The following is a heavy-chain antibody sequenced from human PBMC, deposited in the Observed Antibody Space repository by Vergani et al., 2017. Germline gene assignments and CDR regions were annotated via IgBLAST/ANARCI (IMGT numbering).Heavy chain of an antibody. D-gene: IGHD3-10*01. Sequence: QVQLVQSGAEVKKPGSSVKVSCKASGGSFSTYAINWVRQAPGQGLEWMGRIVPGFGSPSYAQKFQGRITISVDELTSSTYMDLSSLTSDDTAVFYFTRARYTHHSGGYGDDLWGQGTLVTVSS. CDR2: IVPGFGSP. J-gene: IGHJ5*02. CDR3: TRARYTHHSGGYGDDL. CDR1: GGSFSTYA. V-gene: IGHV1-69*13.